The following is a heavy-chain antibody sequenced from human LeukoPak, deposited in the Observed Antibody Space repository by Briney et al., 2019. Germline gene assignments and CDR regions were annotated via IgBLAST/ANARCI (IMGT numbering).Heavy chain of an antibody. V-gene: IGHV1-69*13. Sequence: SVKVSCKASGGTFSSYAISWVRQAPGQGLEWMGGIIPIFGTANYAQKFQGRVTITADESTSTAYMELSSLRSEDTAVYYCARDLRPGTTANWFDPWGQGTLVTVSS. CDR3: ARDLRPGTTANWFDP. CDR2: IIPIFGTA. J-gene: IGHJ5*02. CDR1: GGTFSSYA. D-gene: IGHD4-17*01.